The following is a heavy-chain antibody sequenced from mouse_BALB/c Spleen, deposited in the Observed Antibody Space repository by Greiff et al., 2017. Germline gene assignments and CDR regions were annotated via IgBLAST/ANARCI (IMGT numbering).Heavy chain of an antibody. Sequence: EVQLQQSGAELVKPGASVKLSCTASGFNIKDTYMHWVKQRPEQGLEWIGRIDPANGNIKYDPKFQGKATITADTSSNTAYLQLSSLTSEDTAVYYCARSGSYYGSSSFAYWGQGTLVTVSA. CDR2: IDPANGNI. CDR3: ARSGSYYGSSSFAY. J-gene: IGHJ3*01. CDR1: GFNIKDTY. V-gene: IGHV14-3*02. D-gene: IGHD1-1*01.